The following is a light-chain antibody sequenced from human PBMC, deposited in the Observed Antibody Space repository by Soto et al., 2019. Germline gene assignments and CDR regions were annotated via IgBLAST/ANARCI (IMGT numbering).Light chain of an antibody. CDR1: QSISSY. V-gene: IGKV1-39*01. Sequence: EIQMTQSPSYLSASVGGRVTIICRASQSISSYLNWYQQKPGKAPKLLIYAASSLQSGVPSRFSGSGSGTDFTLTISSLQPEDFATYDCQQSYSTPRTFGQGTKVDIK. CDR2: AAS. CDR3: QQSYSTPRT. J-gene: IGKJ1*01.